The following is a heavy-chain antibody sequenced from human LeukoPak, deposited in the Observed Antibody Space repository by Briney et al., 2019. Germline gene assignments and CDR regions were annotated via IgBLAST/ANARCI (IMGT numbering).Heavy chain of an antibody. J-gene: IGHJ4*02. Sequence: GASVKVSCKASGYTFTGYYMHWVRQAPGQGLQWMGRINPNSGGTNYAQKFQGRVTMTRDTSISTAYMELSRLRSDDTAVYYCARGYYFWSGYYMVYWGQGTLVTVSS. V-gene: IGHV1-2*06. CDR1: GYTFTGYY. D-gene: IGHD3-3*01. CDR2: INPNSGGT. CDR3: ARGYYFWSGYYMVY.